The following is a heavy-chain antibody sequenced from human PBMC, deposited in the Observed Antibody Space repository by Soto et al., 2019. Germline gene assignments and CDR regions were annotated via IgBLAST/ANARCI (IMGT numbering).Heavy chain of an antibody. CDR3: ARHSRGRWLQLNWYFAL. CDR1: GGSISSSSYY. Sequence: QLQLQESGPGLVKPSETLSLTCTVSGGSISSSSYYWGWIRQPPGKGLEWIGSIYYSGSTYYNPSLKSRVTISVDTSKNQFSVKLSSVTAAVTAVYDGARHSRGRWLQLNWYFALWGRGTLVTVS. V-gene: IGHV4-39*01. CDR2: IYYSGST. J-gene: IGHJ2*01. D-gene: IGHD5-12*01.